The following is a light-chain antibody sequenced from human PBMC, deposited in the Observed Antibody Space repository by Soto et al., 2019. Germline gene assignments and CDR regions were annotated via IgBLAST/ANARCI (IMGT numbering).Light chain of an antibody. V-gene: IGLV2-8*01. CDR2: DVS. J-gene: IGLJ1*01. CDR3: SSYTTSSTLV. CDR1: SSDVGAYNY. Sequence: QSALTQPPSASGSPGQSVTISCTGTSSDVGAYNYVSWYQQYTGKAPKLMIYDVSKRPSGVPDRFSGSKSDNTASLTISGLQAEDEADYYCSSYTTSSTLVFGTGTKVTVL.